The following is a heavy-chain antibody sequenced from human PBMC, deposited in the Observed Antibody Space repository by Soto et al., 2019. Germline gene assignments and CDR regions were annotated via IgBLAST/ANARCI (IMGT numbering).Heavy chain of an antibody. V-gene: IGHV1-8*02. J-gene: IGHJ3*02. CDR3: ARVYYYDSSGYYHDAFDI. D-gene: IGHD3-22*01. CDR1: GYTFTSQN. Sequence: ASVKVSCKASGYTFTSQNMHWVRQATGQGLEWMGWMNPNSGNTGYAQKFQGRVTMTRNTSISTAYMELSSLRSEDTAVYYCARVYYYDSSGYYHDAFDIWG. CDR2: MNPNSGNT.